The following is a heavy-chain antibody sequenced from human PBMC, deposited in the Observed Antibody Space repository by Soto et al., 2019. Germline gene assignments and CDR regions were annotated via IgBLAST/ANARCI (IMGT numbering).Heavy chain of an antibody. CDR1: GDTFTDYY. D-gene: IGHD2-21*02. Sequence: QVKLVQSGAEVKKPGASVKVSCKASGDTFTDYYIHWVRQAPGQGLEWMGTVNPSGGHTTYAQHFLGRMTITRDTSTSALYMELTSLTSADTAVYYCAGGGNVVVVTAALDFWGQGTLVTGSS. J-gene: IGHJ4*02. V-gene: IGHV1-46*01. CDR3: AGGGNVVVVTAALDF. CDR2: VNPSGGHT.